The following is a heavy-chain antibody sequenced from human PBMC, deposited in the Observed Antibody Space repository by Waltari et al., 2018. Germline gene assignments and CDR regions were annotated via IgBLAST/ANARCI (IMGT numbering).Heavy chain of an antibody. V-gene: IGHV3-48*02. CDR2: IFGGGSVI. Sequence: CAASGFTFSSYSMNWVRQAPGKGLEWVSYIFGGGSVIYYSDSVKGRFTISRDNAKNSLYLQMNSLRDEDTAVYYCARDYHRDFDSLSGFDPWGQGTLVTVSS. CDR3: ARDYHRDFDSLSGFDP. CDR1: GFTFSSYS. J-gene: IGHJ5*02. D-gene: IGHD3-9*01.